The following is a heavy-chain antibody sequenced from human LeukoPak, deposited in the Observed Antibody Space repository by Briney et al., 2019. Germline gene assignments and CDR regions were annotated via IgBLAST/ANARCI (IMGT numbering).Heavy chain of an antibody. CDR3: AGGRLTTGGWFDP. V-gene: IGHV4-34*01. CDR2: INHSGST. CDR1: GGSFSGYY. Sequence: SETLSLTCAVYGGSFSGYYWSWIRQPPGKGLEWIGEINHSGSTNYNPSRKSRVTISVATSKNQFSLKLTTVAAADTAVYYCAGGRLTTGGWFDPWGQGTLVTVSS. D-gene: IGHD3-9*01. J-gene: IGHJ5*02.